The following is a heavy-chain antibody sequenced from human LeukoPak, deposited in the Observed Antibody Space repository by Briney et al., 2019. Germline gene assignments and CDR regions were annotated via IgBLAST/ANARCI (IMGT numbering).Heavy chain of an antibody. CDR2: ISGSGADT. J-gene: IGHJ4*02. D-gene: IGHD1-26*01. CDR1: GFTFNDYA. CDR3: AKETDLVGAHDY. Sequence: GGSLRLSCATSGFTFNDYAMNWVRQAPGKGLEWVAGISGSGADTYYADSVKGRFTISRDNSKNTLYLQTDTLRVEDTAVYYCAKETDLVGAHDYWGQGTLVTVSS. V-gene: IGHV3-23*01.